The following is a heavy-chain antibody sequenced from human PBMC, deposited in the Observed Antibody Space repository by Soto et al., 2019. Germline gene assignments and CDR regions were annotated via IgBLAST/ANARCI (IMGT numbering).Heavy chain of an antibody. CDR3: ARRGNPAAEYLQH. V-gene: IGHV4-4*02. J-gene: IGHJ1*01. CDR1: GGSISSSNW. D-gene: IGHD4-4*01. CDR2: IYHSGST. Sequence: SETLSLTCAVSGGSISSSNWWSWVRQPPGKGLEWIGEIYHSGSTNYNPSLKSRVTISVDKSKNQFSLKLSSVTAADTAVYYCARRGNPAAEYLQHWGQGTLVTVSS.